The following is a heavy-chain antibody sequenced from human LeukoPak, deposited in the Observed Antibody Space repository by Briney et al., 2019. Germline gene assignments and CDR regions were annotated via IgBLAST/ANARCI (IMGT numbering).Heavy chain of an antibody. J-gene: IGHJ4*02. Sequence: SETLSLTCTVSGGSISSYYWSWIRQPPGKGLEWIGYIYYSGSTNYNPSLKSRVTISVDTSKNQFSLKLSSVTAADTAVYYCALTSYYDSSGYYYAGFDYWGQGTLVTVSS. CDR2: IYYSGST. D-gene: IGHD3-22*01. CDR1: GGSISSYY. CDR3: ALTSYYDSSGYYYAGFDY. V-gene: IGHV4-59*08.